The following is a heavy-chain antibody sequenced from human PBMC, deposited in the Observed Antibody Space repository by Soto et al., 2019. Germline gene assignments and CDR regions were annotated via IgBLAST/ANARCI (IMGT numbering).Heavy chain of an antibody. CDR1: GYDFATYW. V-gene: IGHV5-51*01. CDR2: IYPGDSDT. J-gene: IGHJ6*02. Sequence: GESLKISCKGSGYDFATYWIGWVRQMPGKGLEWMGIIYPGDSDTKYSPSFQGQVTISVDKSISTAYLQWSSLKASDTAMYYCARHRYNSGPTDNDMDVWGQGTTVTVYS. D-gene: IGHD6-19*01. CDR3: ARHRYNSGPTDNDMDV.